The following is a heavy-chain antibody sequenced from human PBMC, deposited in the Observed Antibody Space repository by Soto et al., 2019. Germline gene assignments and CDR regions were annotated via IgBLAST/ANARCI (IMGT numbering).Heavy chain of an antibody. V-gene: IGHV3-23*01. D-gene: IGHD3-10*01. CDR1: GFTFSRHA. CDR3: ATGYGDSDS. Sequence: EVQLLESGGGLVQPGGSLRLSCTTSGFTFSRHAMTWVRQAPGRGLQWVSSISNSDDSTYYAASVKGRFTISRDISRSTLHLQMHSLRAEDTSVYYCATGYGDSDSWGQGTQVTVSS. CDR2: ISNSDDST. J-gene: IGHJ4*02.